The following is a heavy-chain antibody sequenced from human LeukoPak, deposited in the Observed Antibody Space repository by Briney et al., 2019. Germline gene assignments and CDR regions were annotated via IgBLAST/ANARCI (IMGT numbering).Heavy chain of an antibody. V-gene: IGHV3-21*01. D-gene: IGHD3-10*01. J-gene: IGHJ6*03. CDR2: ISSSSSYI. CDR1: GFTFSSYE. Sequence: GGSLRLSCAASGFTFSSYEMNWVRQAPGKGLEWVSSISSSSSYIYYADSVKGRFTISRDNAKNSLYLQMNSLRAEDTAVYYCAREGITMVRGVIGYYYYMDVWGKGTTVTISS. CDR3: AREGITMVRGVIGYYYYMDV.